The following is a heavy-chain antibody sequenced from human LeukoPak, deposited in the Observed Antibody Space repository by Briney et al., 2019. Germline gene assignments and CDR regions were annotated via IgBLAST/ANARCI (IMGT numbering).Heavy chain of an antibody. CDR3: ARVTISIVATRIDY. CDR2: IYYSGST. CDR1: GGSFSGYY. J-gene: IGHJ4*02. D-gene: IGHD2-15*01. V-gene: IGHV4-34*01. Sequence: SETLSLTCAVYGGSFSGYYWGWIRQPPGKGLEWIGSIYYSGSTYYNPSLKSRVTISVDTSKNQFSLKLSSVTAVDTAMYYCARVTISIVATRIDYWGQGTLVTVSS.